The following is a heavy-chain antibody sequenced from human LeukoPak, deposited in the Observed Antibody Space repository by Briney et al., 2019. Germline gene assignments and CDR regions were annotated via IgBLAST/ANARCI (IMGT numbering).Heavy chain of an antibody. V-gene: IGHV3-48*03. CDR2: ISSSGSTI. J-gene: IGHJ4*02. CDR1: GFSFSNYE. D-gene: IGHD6-19*01. CDR3: ARERIAVAGRGARFDY. Sequence: PGGSLRLSCVASGFSFSNYEMNWVRQAPGKGLEWVSYISSSGSTIYYADSVKGRFTISRDNAKNSLYLQMNSLRAEDTAVYYCARERIAVAGRGARFDYWGQGTLVTVSS.